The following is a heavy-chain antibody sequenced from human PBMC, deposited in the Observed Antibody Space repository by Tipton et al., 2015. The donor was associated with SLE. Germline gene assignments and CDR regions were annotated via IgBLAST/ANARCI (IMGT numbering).Heavy chain of an antibody. CDR2: VSTSWNT. V-gene: IGHV4-61*09. D-gene: IGHD1-14*01. J-gene: IGHJ4*02. Sequence: LRLSCTVSGDSITNDKYYWNWIRQPAGEGLQWIGHVSTSWNTNYNPSLKSRVTMSLDTSKNQFSLKLSSVTAADTAVYFCARGAKPSFDYWGQGTLVTVSS. CDR1: GDSITNDKYY. CDR3: ARGAKPSFDY.